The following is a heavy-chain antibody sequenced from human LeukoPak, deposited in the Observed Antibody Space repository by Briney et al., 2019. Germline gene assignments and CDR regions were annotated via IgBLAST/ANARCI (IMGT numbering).Heavy chain of an antibody. Sequence: GGSLRLSCAASGFTFSSYAMSWVRQAPGKGLEWVSAISGSGGSTYYADSVKGRFTISRDNSKNTLYLQMNSLRAEDTAVYYCAKLIGPRTYYYYGMDVWGQGTTVTVSS. CDR3: AKLIGPRTYYYYGMDV. D-gene: IGHD2/OR15-2a*01. V-gene: IGHV3-23*01. CDR1: GFTFSSYA. J-gene: IGHJ6*02. CDR2: ISGSGGST.